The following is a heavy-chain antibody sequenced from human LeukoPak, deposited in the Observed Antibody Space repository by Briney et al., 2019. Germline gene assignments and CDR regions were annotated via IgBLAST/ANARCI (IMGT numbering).Heavy chain of an antibody. J-gene: IGHJ5*02. CDR3: ARDLTYYDFWSGYPT. CDR1: GYTFTGYY. CDR2: INPNSGGT. V-gene: IGHV1-2*02. Sequence: GASVKVSCKAPGYTFTGYYMHWVRQAPGQGLEWMGWINPNSGGTNYAQKFQGRVTMTRDTSISTAYMELSRLRSDDTAVYYCARDLTYYDFWSGYPTWGQGTLVTVSS. D-gene: IGHD3-3*01.